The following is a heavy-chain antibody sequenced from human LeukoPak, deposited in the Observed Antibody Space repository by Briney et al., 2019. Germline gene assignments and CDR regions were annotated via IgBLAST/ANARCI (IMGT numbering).Heavy chain of an antibody. V-gene: IGHV3-49*04. Sequence: GGSLRLSCTASGFTFGDYAMSWVRQAPGKGLEWGGFIRRKVYSGTTGYAASVKGRFTISRDDSKSIAYLQMNSLKTEDTAVYYCTRGDYGAGYFQHWGQGTLVTVSS. CDR2: IRRKVYSGTT. CDR1: GFTFGDYA. D-gene: IGHD4-17*01. CDR3: TRGDYGAGYFQH. J-gene: IGHJ1*01.